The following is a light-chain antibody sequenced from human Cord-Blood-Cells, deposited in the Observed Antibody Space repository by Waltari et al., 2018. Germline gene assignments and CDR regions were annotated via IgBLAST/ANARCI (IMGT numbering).Light chain of an antibody. J-gene: IGKJ1*01. CDR2: DAS. V-gene: IGKV1-5*01. CDR3: QQYNSYSWT. CDR1: QSISSW. Sequence: DIHMTQSPYTLSASVGDRVTITCRASQSISSWFAWYQQKPGKAPKLLIYDASSLESGVPSRFSGSGSGTEFTLTISSLQPDDFATYYCQQYNSYSWTFGQGTKVEIK.